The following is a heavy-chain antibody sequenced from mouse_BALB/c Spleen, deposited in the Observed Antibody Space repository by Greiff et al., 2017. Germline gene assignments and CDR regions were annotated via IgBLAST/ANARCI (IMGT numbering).Heavy chain of an antibody. J-gene: IGHJ3*01. Sequence: EVKLMESGGGLVQPGGSRKLSCAASGFTFSSFGMHWVRQAPEKGLEWVAYISSGSSTIYYADTVKGRFTISRDNPKNTLFLQMTSLRSEDTAMYYCARSGYGNYEFAYWGQGTLVTVSA. CDR1: GFTFSSFG. V-gene: IGHV5-17*02. CDR3: ARSGYGNYEFAY. D-gene: IGHD2-10*02. CDR2: ISSGSSTI.